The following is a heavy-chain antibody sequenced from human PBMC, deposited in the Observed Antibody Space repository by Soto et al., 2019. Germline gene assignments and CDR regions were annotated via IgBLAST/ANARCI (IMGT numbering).Heavy chain of an antibody. CDR1: GGSISSYY. J-gene: IGHJ5*02. D-gene: IGHD2-15*01. Sequence: SETLSLTCTVSGGSISSYYWSWIRQPPGKGLEWIGYIYYSGSTNYNPSLKSRVTISVDTSKNQFSLKLSSVTAADTAVYYCARRSSAAGEILMYNSFDPWGQGTLVTVSS. CDR3: ARRSSAAGEILMYNSFDP. CDR2: IYYSGST. V-gene: IGHV4-59*08.